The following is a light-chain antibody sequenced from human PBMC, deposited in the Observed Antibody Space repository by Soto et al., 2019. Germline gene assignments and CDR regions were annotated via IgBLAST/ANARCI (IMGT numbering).Light chain of an antibody. CDR2: DVS. Sequence: QSALTQPASVSGSPGQSITISCAGTSSDIGDYDYVSWYQHHPGKAPRLMIYDVSNRPSGVSNRFSGSKSGNTASLTISGLQAEDEADYYCSSYARSITVFVFGTGTKLTVL. J-gene: IGLJ1*01. CDR1: SSDIGDYDY. CDR3: SSYARSITVFV. V-gene: IGLV2-14*03.